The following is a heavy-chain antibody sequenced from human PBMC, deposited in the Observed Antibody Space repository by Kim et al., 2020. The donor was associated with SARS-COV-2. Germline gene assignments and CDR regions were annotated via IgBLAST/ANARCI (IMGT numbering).Heavy chain of an antibody. Sequence: SETLSLTCAVYGGSFSGYYWSWIRQPPGKGLEWIGEINHSGSTNYNPSLKSRVTISVDTSKNQFSLKLSSVTAADTAVYYCSREGLKKQQLVPGGYYFDYWGQGTLVTVSS. CDR2: INHSGST. J-gene: IGHJ4*02. CDR3: SREGLKKQQLVPGGYYFDY. CDR1: GGSFSGYY. D-gene: IGHD6-13*01. V-gene: IGHV4-34*01.